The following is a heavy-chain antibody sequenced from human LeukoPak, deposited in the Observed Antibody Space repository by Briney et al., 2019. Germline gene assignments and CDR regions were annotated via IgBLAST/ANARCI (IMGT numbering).Heavy chain of an antibody. CDR2: VFYNGAT. V-gene: IGHV4-39*07. D-gene: IGHD6-19*01. CDR3: ASTAVAGGGYLTY. J-gene: IGHJ4*02. CDR1: GGSISSSIYY. Sequence: PSETLSLTCIVSGGSISSSIYYWAGVRRPPGKGLEGFGTVFYNGATQFSPSLKSRVTISVDKSKNQFSLKLSSVTAADTAVYYCASTAVAGGGYLTYWGQGTLVTVSS.